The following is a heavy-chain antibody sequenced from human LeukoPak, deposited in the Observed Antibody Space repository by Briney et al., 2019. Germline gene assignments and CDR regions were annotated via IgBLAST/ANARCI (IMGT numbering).Heavy chain of an antibody. V-gene: IGHV4-31*03. CDR3: ARWISTPHYYDSSGYYLRPDAFDI. D-gene: IGHD3-22*01. Sequence: PSETLSLTCTVSGGSISSGGYYWSWIRQHPGKGLEWIGYIYYSGSTYYNPPLKSRVTISVDTSKNQFSLKLSSVTAADTAVYYCARWISTPHYYDSSGYYLRPDAFDIWGQGTMVTVSS. J-gene: IGHJ3*02. CDR1: GGSISSGGYY. CDR2: IYYSGST.